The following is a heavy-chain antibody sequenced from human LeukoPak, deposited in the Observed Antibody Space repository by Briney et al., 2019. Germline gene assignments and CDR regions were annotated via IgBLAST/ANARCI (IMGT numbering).Heavy chain of an antibody. Sequence: ASVKVSCKASGYTFTGYYMHWVRQAPGKGLEWMGGFDPEDGETIYAQKFQGRVTMTEDTSTDTAYMELTSLRSEDTAVYYCATSPGYDYWGQGTLVTVSP. CDR2: FDPEDGET. J-gene: IGHJ4*02. CDR3: ATSPGYDY. CDR1: GYTFTGYY. D-gene: IGHD1-14*01. V-gene: IGHV1-24*01.